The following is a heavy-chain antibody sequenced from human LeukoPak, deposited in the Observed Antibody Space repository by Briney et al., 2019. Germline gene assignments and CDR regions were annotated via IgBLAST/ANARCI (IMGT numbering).Heavy chain of an antibody. V-gene: IGHV3-74*01. CDR1: GCTLSSYW. CDR3: AKRAVAGGFLDS. D-gene: IGHD6-19*01. CDR2: INSDGSST. Sequence: GGSLRLSCAASGCTLSSYWMHWVRQAPGKGLVSVSRINSDGSSTNYADSVKGRFTISRDNAKNTLFLQMNSLRAEDTAVYYCAKRAVAGGFLDSWGQGTLVTVSS. J-gene: IGHJ4*02.